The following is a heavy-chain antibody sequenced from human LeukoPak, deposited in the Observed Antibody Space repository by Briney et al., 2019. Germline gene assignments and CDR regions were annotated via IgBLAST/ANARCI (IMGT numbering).Heavy chain of an antibody. CDR2: IYYSGST. D-gene: IGHD6-25*01. Sequence: SETLSLTCTVSGGSISSYYWSWIRQPPGKGLEWIGYIYYSGSTNYNPSLKSRVTISVDTSKNQFSLKLTSVTAADTAVYFCARSGGFGSDYWGQGILVTVSS. J-gene: IGHJ4*02. CDR1: GGSISSYY. V-gene: IGHV4-59*01. CDR3: ARSGGFGSDY.